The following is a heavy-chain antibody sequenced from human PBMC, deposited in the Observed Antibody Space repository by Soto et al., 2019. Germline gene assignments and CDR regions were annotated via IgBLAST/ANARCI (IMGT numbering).Heavy chain of an antibody. Sequence: QVQLQQWGAGLLKPSETLSLTCAVYGGSFSGYYWSWIRQPPGKGLEWIGEINHSGSTNYNPSLKCRVTISVDTSKNQFSLKLSSVTAADTAVYYCARGRQWPRPGAFDYWGQGTLVTVSS. V-gene: IGHV4-34*01. J-gene: IGHJ4*02. CDR1: GGSFSGYY. D-gene: IGHD5-12*01. CDR2: INHSGST. CDR3: ARGRQWPRPGAFDY.